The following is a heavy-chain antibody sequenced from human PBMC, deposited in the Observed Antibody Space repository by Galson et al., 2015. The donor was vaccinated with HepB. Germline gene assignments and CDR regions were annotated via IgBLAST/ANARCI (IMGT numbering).Heavy chain of an antibody. V-gene: IGHV3-23*01. J-gene: IGHJ3*01. CDR2: ISGSGEAG. Sequence: SLRLCGAGSGFTVSGYTMNWVREAPGEGLESVAGISGSGEAGADADSVKGRFTISRDNSRNTLYLQMNNLRVADTAVYYCAKDRGPTTLIWGQGTVVTVSS. CDR1: GFTVSGYT. CDR3: AKDRGPTTLI. D-gene: IGHD1-26*01.